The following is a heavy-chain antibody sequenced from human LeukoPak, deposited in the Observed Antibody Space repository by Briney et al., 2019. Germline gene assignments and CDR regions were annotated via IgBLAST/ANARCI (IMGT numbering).Heavy chain of an antibody. V-gene: IGHV1-46*01. CDR3: ASTVQLEPK. CDR1: GYTFTSYY. J-gene: IGHJ4*02. CDR2: INPSGGST. Sequence: ASVKVSCKASGYTFTSYYMHWVRQAPGQGLEWMGIINPSGGSTSYAQKFQGRVTMTRDTSISTAYMELSRLRSDDTAVYYCASTVQLEPKWGQGTLVTVSS. D-gene: IGHD1-1*01.